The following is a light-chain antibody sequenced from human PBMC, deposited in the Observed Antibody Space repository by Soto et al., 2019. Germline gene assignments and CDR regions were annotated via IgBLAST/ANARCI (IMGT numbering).Light chain of an antibody. Sequence: DIQMTQSPSTLSASVGDRVTITCRASQSIGSWLAWYQQKPGKAPKFLIYDASSLEAGVPSKFSGRGSGTEFTLTISSLQPDDFATYYCQQYDTYSPTFGQGTKVEIK. CDR3: QQYDTYSPT. V-gene: IGKV1-5*01. CDR1: QSIGSW. J-gene: IGKJ1*01. CDR2: DAS.